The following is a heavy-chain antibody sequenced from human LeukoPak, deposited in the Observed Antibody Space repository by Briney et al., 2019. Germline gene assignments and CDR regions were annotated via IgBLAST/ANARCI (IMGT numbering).Heavy chain of an antibody. CDR3: ARDPLERHDFWSGYFYMDV. J-gene: IGHJ6*03. D-gene: IGHD3-3*01. V-gene: IGHV3-7*01. Sequence: GGTLSLSCAASGFTISSYWMSWVRQAPGKGLEWVANIKQDGSEKYYVDSVKGRFTTSRDNAKNSLYLQMNSLRAEDTAVYYCARDPLERHDFWSGYFYMDVWGKGTTVTVSS. CDR2: IKQDGSEK. CDR1: GFTISSYW.